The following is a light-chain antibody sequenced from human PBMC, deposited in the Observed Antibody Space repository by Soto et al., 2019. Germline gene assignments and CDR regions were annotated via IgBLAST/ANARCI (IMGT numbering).Light chain of an antibody. CDR1: SGDIGNYDV. CDR2: KVN. J-gene: IGLJ3*02. CDR3: CSYVGNSLVA. V-gene: IGLV2-23*02. Sequence: QSALTQPASMSGSPGESITISCSGSSGDIGNYDVVSWYQQFTGKVPKLIIYKVNERPSGISNRFSGSKSGNTASLTISGLQGEDEALYFCCSYVGNSLVAFGGGTKLTVL.